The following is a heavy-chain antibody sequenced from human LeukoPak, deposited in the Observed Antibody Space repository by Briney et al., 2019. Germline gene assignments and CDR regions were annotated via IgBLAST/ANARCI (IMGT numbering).Heavy chain of an antibody. J-gene: IGHJ3*02. CDR1: GYTFTNYY. D-gene: IGHD6-19*01. CDR2: INPSGGST. CDR3: ARGYSGWYESFDI. Sequence: ASVKVSCKTSGYTFTNYYIHWVRQAPGQGLEWMGIINPSGGSTTYAQNFQGRVTMTGDTSTSTAYMELSSLRSEDTAVYYCARGYSGWYESFDIWGQGTMVTVSS. V-gene: IGHV1-46*01.